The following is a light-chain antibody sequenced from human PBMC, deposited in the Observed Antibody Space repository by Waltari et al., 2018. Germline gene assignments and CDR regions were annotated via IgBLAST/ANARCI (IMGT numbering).Light chain of an antibody. Sequence: IVLTQSPGTLSLSPGERATLSCRAGQSVSSNYVAWYQQKPGQAPSLLIYGASSRATGIPDRFIGSGSGTDFTLTISSLERDDFAVYFCQQYGNSPRTFGQGTRVEVK. J-gene: IGKJ1*01. CDR1: QSVSSNY. CDR2: GAS. CDR3: QQYGNSPRT. V-gene: IGKV3-20*01.